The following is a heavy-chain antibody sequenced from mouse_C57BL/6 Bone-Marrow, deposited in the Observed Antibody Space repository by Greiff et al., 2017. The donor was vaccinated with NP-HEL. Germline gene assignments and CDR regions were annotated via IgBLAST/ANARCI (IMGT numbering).Heavy chain of an antibody. J-gene: IGHJ4*01. CDR3: ARDQLRLLDAMDY. CDR1: GYSITSGYY. D-gene: IGHD3-2*02. CDR2: ISYDGSN. Sequence: EVKLQESGPGLVKPSQSLSLTCSVTGYSITSGYYWNWIRQFPGNKLEWMGYISYDGSNNYNPSLKNRISITRDTSKNQFFLKLNSVTTEDTATYYCARDQLRLLDAMDYWGQGTSVTVSS. V-gene: IGHV3-6*01.